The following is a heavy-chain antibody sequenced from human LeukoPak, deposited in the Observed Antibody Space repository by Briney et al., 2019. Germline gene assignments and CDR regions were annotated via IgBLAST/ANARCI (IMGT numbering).Heavy chain of an antibody. J-gene: IGHJ4*02. CDR1: GFTFSSYS. V-gene: IGHV3-23*01. CDR3: VKCLAAPGTCYFDY. D-gene: IGHD6-13*01. Sequence: GGSLRLSCAASGFTFSSYSMNWVRQAPGKGLEWVSGLSGSGGYTYYAESVRGRFTISRDNSKNTLYLQMNSLRAEDTAVYYCVKCLAAPGTCYFDYWGQGTLVTVSS. CDR2: LSGSGGYT.